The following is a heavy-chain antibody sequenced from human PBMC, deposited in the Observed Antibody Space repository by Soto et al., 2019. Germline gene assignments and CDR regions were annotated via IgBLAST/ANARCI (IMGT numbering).Heavy chain of an antibody. CDR1: GGTFSSYA. J-gene: IGHJ4*02. V-gene: IGHV1-69*12. CDR3: ARTDTGYGDYAYYFDY. D-gene: IGHD4-17*01. Sequence: QVQLVQSGAEVKKPGSSVKVSCKASGGTFSSYAISWVRQAPGQGLEWMGGIIPIFGTANYAQKFQGRVTIPADESTSTAYMELSSLISEDTAVYYCARTDTGYGDYAYYFDYWGQGTLVTVSS. CDR2: IIPIFGTA.